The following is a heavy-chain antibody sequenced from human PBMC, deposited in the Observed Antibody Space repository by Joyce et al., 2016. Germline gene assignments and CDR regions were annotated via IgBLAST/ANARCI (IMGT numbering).Heavy chain of an antibody. D-gene: IGHD3-16*01. Sequence: QLVESGGGVVKPGGSLRLSCEAFGSTFSSWRMSWFCQAPGKGLEWVAAISGTSYYIFHAETVRGRFTVSRDNAKKTLYLQMNSLRAEDSAVFYCARGGISYYYAMDVWGQGTTVTVS. J-gene: IGHJ6*02. CDR2: ISGTSYYI. CDR3: ARGGISYYYAMDV. V-gene: IGHV3-21*01. CDR1: GSTFSSWR.